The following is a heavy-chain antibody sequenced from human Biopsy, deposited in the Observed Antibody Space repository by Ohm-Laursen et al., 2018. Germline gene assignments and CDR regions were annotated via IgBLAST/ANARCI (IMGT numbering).Heavy chain of an antibody. CDR1: GYNFGNYY. J-gene: IGHJ6*02. CDR2: VNPVAEAT. V-gene: IGHV1-46*01. CDR3: ARESPLRMGVCGAIRCFKEVFGMDV. Sequence: GSSVKVSCKASGYNFGNYYINWVRKVPGQRLEWLGVVNPVAEATMYAQKFQDRITLTRDASTNTVYMDLTSLTSEDTAVYYCARESPLRMGVCGAIRCFKEVFGMDVWGQGTTVIVSS. D-gene: IGHD2-21*01.